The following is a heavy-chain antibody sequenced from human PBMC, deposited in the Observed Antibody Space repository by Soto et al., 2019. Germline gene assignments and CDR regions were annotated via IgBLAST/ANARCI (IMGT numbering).Heavy chain of an antibody. D-gene: IGHD2-8*01. J-gene: IGHJ5*02. CDR2: INHSGST. CDR1: GGSFSGYY. CDR3: ARGNGWFDP. V-gene: IGHV4-34*01. Sequence: QVQLQQWGAGLLKPSETLSLTCAVYGGSFSGYYWSWIRQPPGKGLEWIGEINHSGSTNYNPSLKSRVTLSVDTPKNQFSLKLSSVTAADPAVYYCARGNGWFDPWGQGTLVTVSS.